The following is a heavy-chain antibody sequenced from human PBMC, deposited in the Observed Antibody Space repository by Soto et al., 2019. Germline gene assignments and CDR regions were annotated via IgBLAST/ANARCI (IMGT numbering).Heavy chain of an antibody. V-gene: IGHV4-39*01. CDR3: ARVFWSGYHFPDYYYYYYMDV. D-gene: IGHD3-3*01. Sequence: SETLSLTCTVSGGSISSSSYYWGWIRQPPGKGLEWIGSIYYSGSTYYNPSLKSRVTISVDTSKNQFFLKLSSVTAADTAVYYCARVFWSGYHFPDYYYYYYMDVWGKGTTVTVSS. CDR1: GGSISSSSYY. CDR2: IYYSGST. J-gene: IGHJ6*03.